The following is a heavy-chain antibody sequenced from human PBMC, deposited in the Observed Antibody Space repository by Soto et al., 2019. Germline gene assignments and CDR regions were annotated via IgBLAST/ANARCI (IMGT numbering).Heavy chain of an antibody. CDR3: SKDVGIAAPPPDY. Sequence: GGSLRLSCAASGFTFSSYAMSWVRQAPGKGLEWVSAISGSGGSTSNADAAKGRFTISRDKSKNTLYLQINSLRAEDTAVYYCSKDVGIAAPPPDYWGQGTLVTVSS. CDR1: GFTFSSYA. D-gene: IGHD6-13*01. V-gene: IGHV3-23*01. J-gene: IGHJ4*02. CDR2: ISGSGGST.